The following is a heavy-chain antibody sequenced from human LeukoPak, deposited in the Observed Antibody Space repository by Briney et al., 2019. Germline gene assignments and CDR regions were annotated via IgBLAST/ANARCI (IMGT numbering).Heavy chain of an antibody. CDR1: GFTFSSYG. CDR2: ISGSGGST. J-gene: IGHJ4*02. CDR3: AKSVSHSYGPFDY. V-gene: IGHV3-23*01. D-gene: IGHD5-18*01. Sequence: GGSLRLSCAASGFTFSSYGMSWVRQAPGKGLEWVSAISGSGGSTYYADSVKGRFTISRDNSKNTLYLQMNSLRAEDTAVYYCAKSVSHSYGPFDYWGQGTLVTVSS.